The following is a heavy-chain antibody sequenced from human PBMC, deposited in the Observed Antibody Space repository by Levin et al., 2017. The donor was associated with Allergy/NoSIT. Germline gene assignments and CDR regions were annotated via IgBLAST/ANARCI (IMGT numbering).Heavy chain of an antibody. CDR2: MNPKSGKR. D-gene: IGHD3-16*01. V-gene: IGHV1-8*01. J-gene: IGHJ4*02. CDR3: ARVWGSVDY. CDR1: GYTFTSLD. Sequence: GESLKISCKTSGYTFTSLDINWVRQATGQGLEWMGWMNPKSGKRGYAQKFQGRVTMTGNAAISTAYMELNSLRSEDTAVYYCARVWGSVDYWGQGTLVTVSS.